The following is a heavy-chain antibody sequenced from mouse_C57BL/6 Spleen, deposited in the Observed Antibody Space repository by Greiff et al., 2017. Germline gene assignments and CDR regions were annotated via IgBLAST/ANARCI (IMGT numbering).Heavy chain of an antibody. J-gene: IGHJ4*01. V-gene: IGHV1-64*01. CDR2: IHPNSGST. Sequence: QVQLQQPGAELVKPGASVKLSCKASGYTFTSYWMHWVKQRPGQGLEWIGMIHPNSGSTNYNEKFKSKATLTVDKSSSTAYMQLSSLTSEDSAVYYCARSGITTVVELYARDYWGQGTSVTVSS. CDR3: ARSGITTVVELYARDY. D-gene: IGHD1-1*01. CDR1: GYTFTSYW.